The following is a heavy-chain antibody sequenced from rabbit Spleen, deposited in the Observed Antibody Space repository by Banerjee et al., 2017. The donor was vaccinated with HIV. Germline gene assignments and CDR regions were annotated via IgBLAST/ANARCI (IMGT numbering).Heavy chain of an antibody. J-gene: IGHJ4*01. CDR3: ARDLAGVIGWNFGL. Sequence: VESGGDVVKPGSSLTLTCKASGFDFSSSYYMCWVRQAPEKGVELIACTAGGSSAVTYYASWAKGRFTCSKASSTTVTLQMTSLTAADTATYLCARDLAGVIGWNFGLWGPGTLVTVS. V-gene: IGHV1S40*01. CDR2: TAGGSSAVT. D-gene: IGHD4-1*01. CDR1: GFDFSSSYY.